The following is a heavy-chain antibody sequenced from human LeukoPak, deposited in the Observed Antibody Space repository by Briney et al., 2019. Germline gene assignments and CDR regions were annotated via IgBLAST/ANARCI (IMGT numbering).Heavy chain of an antibody. CDR1: GYTFTSYD. J-gene: IGHJ5*02. V-gene: IGHV1-8*01. CDR2: MNPNSGNT. Sequence: ASVKVSCKASGYTFTSYDINWVRQATGQGLEWMGWMNPNSGNTGYAQKFQGRVTMTRNTSISTAYMELSSLRSEDTAVYYCARALRDTLTGYYFVDWFDPWGQGTLVTVSS. D-gene: IGHD3-9*01. CDR3: ARALRDTLTGYYFVDWFDP.